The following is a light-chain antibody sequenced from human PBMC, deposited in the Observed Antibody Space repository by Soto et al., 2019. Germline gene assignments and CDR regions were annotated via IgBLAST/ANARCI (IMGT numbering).Light chain of an antibody. CDR2: LNSDGSH. V-gene: IGLV4-69*01. CDR3: QTWGTGIQV. CDR1: SGHSSYA. J-gene: IGLJ2*01. Sequence: QLVLTQSPSASASLGASVKLTCTLSSGHSSYAIAWHQQQPEKGPRYLMKLNSDGSHSKGDGIPDRFSGSSSGAERYLTISSIQSEDEADFYCQTWGTGIQVFGGGTKLTVL.